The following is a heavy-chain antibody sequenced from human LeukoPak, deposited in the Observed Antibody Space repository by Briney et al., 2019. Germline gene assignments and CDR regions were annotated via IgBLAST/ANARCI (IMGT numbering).Heavy chain of an antibody. Sequence: GGSLRLSCAASGFTVSGNYMSWVRQAPGKGLEWVSVIYSGGSTYYADSVKGRFTISRDNSKNTLYLQMNSLRAEDTAVYYCARDCGYYYDSSGYYDYWGQGTLVTVSS. CDR3: ARDCGYYYDSSGYYDY. CDR2: IYSGGST. J-gene: IGHJ4*02. CDR1: GFTVSGNY. D-gene: IGHD3-22*01. V-gene: IGHV3-66*01.